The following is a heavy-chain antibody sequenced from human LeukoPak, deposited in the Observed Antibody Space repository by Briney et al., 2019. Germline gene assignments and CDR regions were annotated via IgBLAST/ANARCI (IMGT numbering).Heavy chain of an antibody. CDR1: GFIFSSYG. D-gene: IGHD6-13*01. Sequence: GGSLRLSCEASGFIFSSYGMHWVRQAPGKGLEWVASIWYDGSNKYYADSVKGRFTISRDNPKNTLYLLMNSLRAEDTAVYYCATGYSSSWYYFEYWGQGILVTISS. CDR3: ATGYSSSWYYFEY. CDR2: IWYDGSNK. V-gene: IGHV3-33*03. J-gene: IGHJ4*02.